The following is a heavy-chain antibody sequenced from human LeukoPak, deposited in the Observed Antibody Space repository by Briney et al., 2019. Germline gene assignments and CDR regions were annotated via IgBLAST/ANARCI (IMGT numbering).Heavy chain of an antibody. CDR1: GGSISSSNW. J-gene: IGHJ6*03. D-gene: IGHD3-10*01. CDR2: IYHSGST. V-gene: IGHV4-4*02. CDR3: ARARYGSGSYHYMDV. Sequence: SETLSLTCAVSGGSISSSNWWSWVRQPPGKGLEWIGEIYHSGSTNYNPSLKSRVTISVDKSKNQFSLKLSSVTAADTAVYYCARARYGSGSYHYMDVWGKGTTVTISS.